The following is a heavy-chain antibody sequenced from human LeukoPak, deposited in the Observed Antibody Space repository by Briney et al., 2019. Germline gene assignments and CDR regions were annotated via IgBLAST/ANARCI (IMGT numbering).Heavy chain of an antibody. CDR3: ARSPSGFDTPNFFDR. CDR1: GFTFDDYA. CDR2: ISWNSGSI. D-gene: IGHD3-10*01. V-gene: IGHV3-9*01. J-gene: IGHJ4*02. Sequence: GGSLRLSCAASGFTFDDYAMHWVRQAPGKGLEWVSGISWNSGSIGYADSVKGRFTISRDNGKNSLYLQMNSLTVEDTAVYFCARSPSGFDTPNFFDRWGQGILVAVSS.